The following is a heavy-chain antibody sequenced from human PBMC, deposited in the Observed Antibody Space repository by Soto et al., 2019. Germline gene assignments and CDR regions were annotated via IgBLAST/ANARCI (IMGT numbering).Heavy chain of an antibody. J-gene: IGHJ4*02. Sequence: PSETLSLTCAVYGGSFSGYYWSWIRQPPGKGLEWIGEINHSGSTNYNPSLKSRVTISVDTSKNQFSLKLSSVTAADTAVYYCARFSSSWYGGFDYWGQGTLVTVSS. V-gene: IGHV4-34*01. CDR2: INHSGST. D-gene: IGHD6-13*01. CDR3: ARFSSSWYGGFDY. CDR1: GGSFSGYY.